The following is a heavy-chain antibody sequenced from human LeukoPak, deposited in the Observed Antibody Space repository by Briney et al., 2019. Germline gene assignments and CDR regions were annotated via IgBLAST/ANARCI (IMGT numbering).Heavy chain of an antibody. Sequence: SETLSLTCTVSGGSVSSGSYYWSWIRQPPGKGLEWIGCIYYSGSTNYNPSLKSRVTISVDTSKNQFSLELSSVTPADTAVYYCARSVAFDYWGQGTLVTVSS. J-gene: IGHJ4*02. CDR1: GGSVSSGSYY. D-gene: IGHD2-21*01. CDR2: IYYSGST. V-gene: IGHV4-61*01. CDR3: ARSVAFDY.